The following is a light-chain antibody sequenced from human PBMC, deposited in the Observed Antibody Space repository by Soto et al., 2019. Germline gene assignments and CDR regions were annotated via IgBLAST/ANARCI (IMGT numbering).Light chain of an antibody. CDR1: ERISDY. V-gene: IGKV1-39*01. CDR3: QQTNTAPWT. Sequence: DIQITQSPSSLSSSVLERFTISCRASERISDYLAWYQQKPGKAPKLLINTASSLRSGVPSRFSGSGSGTDFTLTIDSLQPEDFATYFCQQTNTAPWTFGQGTKVDI. J-gene: IGKJ1*01. CDR2: TAS.